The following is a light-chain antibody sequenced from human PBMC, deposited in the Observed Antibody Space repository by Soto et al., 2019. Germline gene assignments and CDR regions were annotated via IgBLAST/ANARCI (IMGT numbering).Light chain of an antibody. Sequence: QSVLTQSSSASASLGSSVKLTCTLSSGHSSYIIAWHQQQPGKAPRYLMKLEAGGSYNKGSGVPDRFSGSSSGADRYLTXXXXXXXXXXXXYCETWDSNILVFGGGTKLTVL. CDR2: LEAGGSY. V-gene: IGLV4-60*02. CDR1: SGHSSYI. CDR3: ETWDSNILV. J-gene: IGLJ2*01.